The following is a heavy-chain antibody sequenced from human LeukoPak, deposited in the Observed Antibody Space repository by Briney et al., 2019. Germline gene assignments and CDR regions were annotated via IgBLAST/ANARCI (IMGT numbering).Heavy chain of an antibody. CDR1: GTSISGSDW. CDR2: IYHNGNT. CDR3: ARDRSIDGYDY. V-gene: IGHV4-4*02. J-gene: IGHJ4*02. D-gene: IGHD5-24*01. Sequence: QPSETLSLTCVVSGTSISGSDWWSWVRQPPGKGLEWIGEIYHNGNTNYNPSLKSRVTISVDKSKNQFSLMLTSVTAADTAVYYCARDRSIDGYDYWGQGTLVTVSS.